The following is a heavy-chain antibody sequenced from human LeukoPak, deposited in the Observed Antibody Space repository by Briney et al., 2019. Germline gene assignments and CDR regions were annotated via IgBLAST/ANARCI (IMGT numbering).Heavy chain of an antibody. J-gene: IGHJ4*02. CDR3: ARRHDYSNYPDY. CDR1: GFTFSTYS. V-gene: IGHV3-48*04. CDR2: ISSSSSSI. Sequence: GGSLRLSCTTSGFTFSTYSMNWVRQAPGKGLEWISYISSSSSSIYYADSVRGRFTISRDNAKNSLYLQMNSLRAEDTAVYYCARRHDYSNYPDYWGQGTLVTVSS. D-gene: IGHD4-11*01.